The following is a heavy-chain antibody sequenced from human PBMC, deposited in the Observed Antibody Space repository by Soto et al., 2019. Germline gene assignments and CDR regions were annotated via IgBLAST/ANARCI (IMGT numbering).Heavy chain of an antibody. D-gene: IGHD6-19*01. CDR1: GFTFDDYA. V-gene: IGHV3-9*01. CDR3: AQVGGPYSSGWYYYFDY. Sequence: GGSLRLSCAASGFTFDDYAMHWVRQAPGKGLEWVSGISWNSGSIGYADSVKGRFTISRDNAKNSLYLQMNSLRAEDTALYYCAQVGGPYSSGWYYYFDYWGQGTLVTVSS. J-gene: IGHJ4*02. CDR2: ISWNSGSI.